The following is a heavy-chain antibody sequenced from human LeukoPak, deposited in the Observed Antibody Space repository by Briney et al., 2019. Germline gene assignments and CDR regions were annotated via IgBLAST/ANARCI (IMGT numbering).Heavy chain of an antibody. CDR3: AREGYSYPSWFDP. D-gene: IGHD5-18*01. CDR1: GGSISRDSYY. J-gene: IGHJ5*02. CDR2: IYNSRST. Sequence: SQTVSLTCTGCGGSISRDSYYCSWIPQPAGKGLEWLVRIYNSRSTYNSPSFKSRVSIPVDTSNDQFSLNRSYVTAPGQALYYCAREGYSYPSWFDPWGQGTLVTVSS. V-gene: IGHV4-61*02.